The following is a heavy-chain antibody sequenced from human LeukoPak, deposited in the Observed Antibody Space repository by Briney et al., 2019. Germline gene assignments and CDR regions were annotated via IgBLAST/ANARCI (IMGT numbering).Heavy chain of an antibody. D-gene: IGHD1-14*01. Sequence: GGSLRLSCAASGFTFTGYGMHWVRQAPGKGLEWVAFIRFGGSYNYADSVKGRFTISRDNAKNTLYLQMNSLRAEDTAVYYCAALDNGRDYWGQGTLVTVSS. J-gene: IGHJ4*02. CDR2: IRFGGSY. CDR1: GFTFTGYG. CDR3: AALDNGRDY. V-gene: IGHV3-30*02.